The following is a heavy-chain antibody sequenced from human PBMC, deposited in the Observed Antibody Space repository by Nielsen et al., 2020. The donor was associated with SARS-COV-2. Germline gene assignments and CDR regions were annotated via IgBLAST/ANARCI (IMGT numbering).Heavy chain of an antibody. V-gene: IGHV3-23*01. Sequence: GGSLRLSCAASGFTFSSYTLSWVRQAPGKGLEWVAGISASGGSTDYADSVKGRFAISRDNSGNTLYLQMNSLRAEDTAVYYCAKDKVVPAAIGDPLRYWGQGTLVTVSS. CDR2: ISASGGST. D-gene: IGHD2-2*01. J-gene: IGHJ4*02. CDR1: GFTFSSYT. CDR3: AKDKVVPAAIGDPLRY.